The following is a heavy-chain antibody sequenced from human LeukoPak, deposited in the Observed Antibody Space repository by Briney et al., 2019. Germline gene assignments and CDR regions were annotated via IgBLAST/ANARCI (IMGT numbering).Heavy chain of an antibody. V-gene: IGHV1-18*01. CDR2: ISAYNGNT. CDR3: ARDLNQGIYDSSYHDY. D-gene: IGHD3-22*01. Sequence: ASVKVSCKASGYTFTSYGISWVRQAPGQGLEWMGWISAYNGNTNYAQKLQGRVTMTTDTSTSIAYMELRSLRSDDTAVYYCARDLNQGIYDSSYHDYWAREPWSPSPQ. CDR1: GYTFTSYG. J-gene: IGHJ4*02.